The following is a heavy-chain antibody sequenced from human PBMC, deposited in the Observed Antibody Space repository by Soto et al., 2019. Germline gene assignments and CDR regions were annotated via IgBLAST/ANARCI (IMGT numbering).Heavy chain of an antibody. CDR1: GFTFSSYY. J-gene: IGHJ4*02. Sequence: EVQLVESGGGLVQPGGSLRLSCAASGFTFSSYYMPWVRQAPGKGLVWVSRINPDGSSTSYADSVKGRFTISRDNAKNTLNLQTNSLRAEDTAVYYCARGSSTSPGYWGQGTLVTVSS. V-gene: IGHV3-74*01. D-gene: IGHD6-6*01. CDR2: INPDGSST. CDR3: ARGSSTSPGY.